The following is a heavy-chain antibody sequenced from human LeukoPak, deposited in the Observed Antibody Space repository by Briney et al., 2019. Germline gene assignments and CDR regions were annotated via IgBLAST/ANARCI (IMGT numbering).Heavy chain of an antibody. CDR3: ARERASAGPHFEH. CDR2: NYNRGTT. D-gene: IGHD6-13*01. Sequence: SETLPLTCSASGGSISTYYWSWIRQPPGKGLEWIGYNYNRGTTSYNPSLKSRVTISVDRSKNQFSLSLTSVTAADTAVYYCARERASAGPHFEHWGRGILVTVSS. CDR1: GGSISTYY. J-gene: IGHJ4*02. V-gene: IGHV4-59*01.